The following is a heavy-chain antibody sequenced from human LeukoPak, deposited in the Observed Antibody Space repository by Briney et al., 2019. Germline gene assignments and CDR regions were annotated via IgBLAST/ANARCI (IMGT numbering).Heavy chain of an antibody. Sequence: GEALKISCKGSGYSFTSYWSGWVREMRGKGLEWMGIIYPGDSDTRYSPSFQGQVTISADKSISTAYLQWSSLKASDTAMYYCARHLAAARYYYGMDVWGQGTTVTVSS. D-gene: IGHD6-13*01. V-gene: IGHV5-51*01. CDR2: IYPGDSDT. J-gene: IGHJ6*02. CDR1: GYSFTSYW. CDR3: ARHLAAARYYYGMDV.